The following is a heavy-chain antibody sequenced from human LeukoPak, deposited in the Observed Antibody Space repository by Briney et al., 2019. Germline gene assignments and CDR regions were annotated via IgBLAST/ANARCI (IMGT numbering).Heavy chain of an antibody. CDR2: ISYDGSNK. V-gene: IGHV3-30*18. D-gene: IGHD6-13*01. CDR3: AKDRHFSSSWYFDY. CDR1: GFTFSSYG. J-gene: IGHJ4*02. Sequence: GRSLRLSCAASGFTFSSYGMHWVRQAPGKGLEWVAVISYDGSNKYYADSVKGRFTISRDNSKNTLYLQMNSLRAEDTAVYYCAKDRHFSSSWYFDYWGQGTLSPSPQ.